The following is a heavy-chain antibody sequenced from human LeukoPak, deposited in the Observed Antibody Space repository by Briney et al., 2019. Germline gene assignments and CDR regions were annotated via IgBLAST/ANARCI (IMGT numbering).Heavy chain of an antibody. V-gene: IGHV3-48*03. CDR1: GFDFRTYE. Sequence: GGSLRLSCAASGFDFRTYEMNWVRQAPGKWLEWVSYISPSGSEVKYADSVKGRFSISRDNAKNSLYLQMNSLRAEDMAVYYCAELGITMIGGVWGKGTTVTISS. CDR3: AELGITMIGGV. CDR2: ISPSGSEV. J-gene: IGHJ6*04. D-gene: IGHD3-10*02.